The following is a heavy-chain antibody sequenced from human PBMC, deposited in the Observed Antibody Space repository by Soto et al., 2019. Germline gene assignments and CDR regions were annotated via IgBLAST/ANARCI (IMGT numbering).Heavy chain of an antibody. CDR1: GGSISSTSYY. J-gene: IGHJ5*02. V-gene: IGHV4-39*02. CDR3: AREITMVRGGAWFDP. D-gene: IGHD3-10*01. Sequence: SETLSLTCTVSGGSISSTSYYWGWIRQPPGKGLEWIGSIYYSGSTLYNPSLESRVTISVDTSKNQFTLNLRSLTAADTAVYYCAREITMVRGGAWFDPWGQGTLVTVSS. CDR2: IYYSGST.